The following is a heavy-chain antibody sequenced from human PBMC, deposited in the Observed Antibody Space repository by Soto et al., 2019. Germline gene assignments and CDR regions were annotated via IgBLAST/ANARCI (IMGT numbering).Heavy chain of an antibody. CDR1: GFTFSTYA. CDR3: ARDYYGMDV. CDR2: ISSSGGST. Sequence: EVQLLESGGGLVQPGGSLRLSCAASGFTFSTYAMSWVRQAPGKGPEWVSAISSSGGSTNYADSVKGRFTISRDNSKNTLYLQMNSLRAEDTAVYYCARDYYGMDVWCQGTTVTVSS. J-gene: IGHJ6*02. V-gene: IGHV3-23*01.